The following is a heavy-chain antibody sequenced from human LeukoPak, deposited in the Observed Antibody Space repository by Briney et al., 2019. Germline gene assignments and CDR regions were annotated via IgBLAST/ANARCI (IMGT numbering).Heavy chain of an antibody. V-gene: IGHV4-4*09. CDR3: ARLGGRHSVYYYYYMDV. J-gene: IGHJ6*03. Sequence: PSETLSLTCTVSGGSISSYYRSWIRQPPGKGLEWIGYIYTSGSTNYNPSLKSRVTISVDTSKNQFSLKLSSVTAADTAVYYWARLGGRHSVYYYYYMDVWGKGTTVTVSS. D-gene: IGHD3-16*01. CDR2: IYTSGST. CDR1: GGSISSYY.